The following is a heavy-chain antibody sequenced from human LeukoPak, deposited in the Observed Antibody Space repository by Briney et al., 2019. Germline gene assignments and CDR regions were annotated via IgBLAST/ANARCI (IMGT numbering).Heavy chain of an antibody. J-gene: IGHJ4*02. CDR3: AKDPIIAARPYYFDY. Sequence: PGGSLRLSCAASGFTFSSYAMSWVRQAPGKGLEWASAISGSGGSTYYADSVKGRFTISRDNSKNTLYLQMNSLRAEDTAVYYCAKDPIIAARPYYFDYWGQGTLVTVSS. CDR2: ISGSGGST. CDR1: GFTFSSYA. D-gene: IGHD6-6*01. V-gene: IGHV3-23*01.